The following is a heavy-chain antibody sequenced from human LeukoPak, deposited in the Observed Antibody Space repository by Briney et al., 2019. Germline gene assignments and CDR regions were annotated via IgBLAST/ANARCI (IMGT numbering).Heavy chain of an antibody. CDR2: ISYDGSNK. D-gene: IGHD3-9*01. Sequence: GRSLRLSCAASGFTFSSYGMHWVRQAPGKGLEWVAVISYDGSNKYYADSVKGRFTISRDNSKNTLYLQMNSLRAEDTAVYYCAKDAYDILTGYHDAFDIWGQGTMVTVSS. CDR3: AKDAYDILTGYHDAFDI. J-gene: IGHJ3*02. V-gene: IGHV3-30*18. CDR1: GFTFSSYG.